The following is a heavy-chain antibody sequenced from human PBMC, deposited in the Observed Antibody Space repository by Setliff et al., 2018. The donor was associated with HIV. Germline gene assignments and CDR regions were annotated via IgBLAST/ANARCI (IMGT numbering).Heavy chain of an antibody. CDR1: GGSISSSSYY. Sequence: SETLSLTCTVSGGSISSSSYYWGWIRQPPGKGREWIGSIFYSGSANYNPSLRSPVAISVDTSKNQFSLKLTSVTAADTAIYYCARPYDSLYGWGQGVLVTVSS. CDR3: ARPYDSLYG. V-gene: IGHV4-39*01. J-gene: IGHJ4*02. CDR2: IFYSGSA. D-gene: IGHD3-22*01.